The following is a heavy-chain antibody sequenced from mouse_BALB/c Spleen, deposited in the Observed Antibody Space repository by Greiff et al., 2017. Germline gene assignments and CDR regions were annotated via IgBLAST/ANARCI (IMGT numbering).Heavy chain of an antibody. J-gene: IGHJ3*01. CDR1: GYTFSSYW. V-gene: IGHV1-9*01. D-gene: IGHD3-2*01. CDR2: ILPGSGST. Sequence: QVQLKESGAELMKPGASVKISCKATGYTFSSYWIEWVKQRPGHGLEWIGEILPGSGSTNYNEKFKGKATFTADTSSNTAYMQLSSLTSEDSAVYYCARWTARALLAYWGQGTLVTVSA. CDR3: ARWTARALLAY.